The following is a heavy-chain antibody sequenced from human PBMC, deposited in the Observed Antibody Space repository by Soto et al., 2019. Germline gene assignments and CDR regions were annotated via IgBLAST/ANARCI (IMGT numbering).Heavy chain of an antibody. CDR2: IYYSGST. CDR1: GGSISSYY. Sequence: SETLSLTCTVSGGSISSYYWSWIRQPPGKGLEWIGYIYYSGSTNYNPSLKSRVTISVDTSKNQFSLKLSSVTAADTAVYYCARRMRSSSYNWFDPWGQGTLVTVSS. D-gene: IGHD6-6*01. J-gene: IGHJ5*02. CDR3: ARRMRSSSYNWFDP. V-gene: IGHV4-59*08.